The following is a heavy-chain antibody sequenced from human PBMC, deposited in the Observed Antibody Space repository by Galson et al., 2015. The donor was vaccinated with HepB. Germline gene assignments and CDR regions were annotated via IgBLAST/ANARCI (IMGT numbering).Heavy chain of an antibody. CDR1: GFTVSSHY. CDR2: MYSGGNT. V-gene: IGHV3-53*01. D-gene: IGHD1-26*01. CDR3: AKSYAYYYYYMDV. J-gene: IGHJ6*03. Sequence: SLRLSCAASGFTVSSHYMSWVRQAPGKGLEWVSVMYSGGNTDYADSVKGRFTFSRDNSKNTLYLQMNSLRAEDTAVYYCAKSYAYYYYYMDVWGKGTTVTVSS.